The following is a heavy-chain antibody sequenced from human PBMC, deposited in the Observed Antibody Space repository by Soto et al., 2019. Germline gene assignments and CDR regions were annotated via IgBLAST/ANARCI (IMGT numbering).Heavy chain of an antibody. CDR1: GGSISSYY. Sequence: SETLSLTCTVSGGSISSYYWSWIRQPPGKGLEWIGYIYYSGSTNYNPSLKSRVTISVDTSKNQFSLKLSSVTAADTAVYYCARHGLSPTYYYGSGSHTYFDYWGQGTLVTVSS. CDR2: IYYSGST. D-gene: IGHD3-10*01. V-gene: IGHV4-59*08. CDR3: ARHGLSPTYYYGSGSHTYFDY. J-gene: IGHJ4*02.